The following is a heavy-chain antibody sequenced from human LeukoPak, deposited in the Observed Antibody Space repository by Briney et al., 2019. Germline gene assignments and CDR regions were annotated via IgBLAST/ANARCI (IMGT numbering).Heavy chain of an antibody. CDR3: AGEEYSSGWYKDY. CDR2: IYHSGST. Sequence: SETLSLTCAVSGGSISSSNWWSWVRQPPGKGLEWIGEIYHSGSTNYNPSLKSRVTISVDTSKNQFSLKLSSVTAADTAVYYCAGEEYSSGWYKDYWGQGTLVTVSS. V-gene: IGHV4-4*02. D-gene: IGHD6-19*01. CDR1: GGSISSSNW. J-gene: IGHJ4*02.